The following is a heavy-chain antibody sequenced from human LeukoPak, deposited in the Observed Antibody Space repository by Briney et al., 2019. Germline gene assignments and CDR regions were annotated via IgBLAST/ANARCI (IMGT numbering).Heavy chain of an antibody. CDR2: IDWDDDK. CDR3: ARIRVDYYDSGGYYGIDY. Sequence: SGPTLVNPTQTLTLTCTFSGFSLSTSGMCVSWIRQPPGKALEWLARIDWDDDKYYSTSLKTRLTISKDTSKNQVVLTMTNMDPVDTATYYCARIRVDYYDSGGYYGIDYWGQGTLVTVSS. CDR1: GFSLSTSGMC. J-gene: IGHJ4*02. D-gene: IGHD3-22*01. V-gene: IGHV2-70*11.